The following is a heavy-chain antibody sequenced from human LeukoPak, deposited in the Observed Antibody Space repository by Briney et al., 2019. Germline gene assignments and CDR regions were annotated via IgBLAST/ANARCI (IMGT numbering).Heavy chain of an antibody. D-gene: IGHD3-3*02. CDR2: IYNGGTT. CDR3: ARDRLSLAGPVAYYGMDV. Sequence: GGSLRLSCAASGFTVSSTYMNWVRQAPGKGLEWVSGIYNGGTTYYADSVKGRFTISRDNSKNTLYLQMISLRAEDTAVYYCARDRLSLAGPVAYYGMDVWGQGTTVTVSS. V-gene: IGHV3-66*01. J-gene: IGHJ6*02. CDR1: GFTVSSTY.